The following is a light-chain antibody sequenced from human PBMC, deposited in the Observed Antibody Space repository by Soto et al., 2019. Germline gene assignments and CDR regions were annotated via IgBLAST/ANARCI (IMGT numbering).Light chain of an antibody. CDR2: EVS. V-gene: IGLV2-8*01. CDR3: SSYGGNCNVV. CDR1: SSDVGGYNY. Sequence: QSVLTQPPSASGSPGQSVTISCTGTSSDVGGYNYVSWYQQHPGKAPKLMIYEVSKRPSGVPDRFSGSKSGNTASLTVSGLQAEDEADYYCSSYGGNCNVVLGGGTKLTVL. J-gene: IGLJ2*01.